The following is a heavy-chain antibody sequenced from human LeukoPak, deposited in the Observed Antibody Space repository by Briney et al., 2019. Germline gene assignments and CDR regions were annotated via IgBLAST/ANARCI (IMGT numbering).Heavy chain of an antibody. Sequence: TGGSLRLSCAASGFTFSSYAMSWVRQTPGKGLEWVSAISGSGGSTYYADSVKGRFTISRDNSKNTLYLQMNSLRAEDTAVYYCAKDLGIGNAFDIWGRGTVVSVSS. D-gene: IGHD7-27*01. V-gene: IGHV3-23*01. CDR1: GFTFSSYA. J-gene: IGHJ3*02. CDR2: ISGSGGST. CDR3: AKDLGIGNAFDI.